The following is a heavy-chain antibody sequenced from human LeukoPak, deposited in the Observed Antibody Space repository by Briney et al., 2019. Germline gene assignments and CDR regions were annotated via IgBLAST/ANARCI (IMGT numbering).Heavy chain of an antibody. V-gene: IGHV1-46*01. CDR2: IYPRDGST. Sequence: ASVKVSCKASGYTFTSNYIHWVRQAPGQGLEWMGMIYPRDGSTSYAQKFQGRVTMTRDTSTSTVYMELSSLRSEDTAVYYCARATLYDYYFNYWGQGTLVTVSS. D-gene: IGHD5/OR15-5a*01. CDR1: GYTFTSNY. CDR3: ARATLYDYYFNY. J-gene: IGHJ4*02.